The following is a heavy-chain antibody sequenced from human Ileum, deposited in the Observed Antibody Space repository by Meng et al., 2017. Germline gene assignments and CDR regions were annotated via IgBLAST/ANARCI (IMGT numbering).Heavy chain of an antibody. J-gene: IGHJ4*02. Sequence: SETLSLTCGVSGGSFSGYYWSWIRQSPGQGLEWIGEITDSGRTNYNPSLESRASISVDTSKHQFSLKLDFLTAADTAVYFCAGYLNTYSLDHWGQGNPVT. V-gene: IGHV4-34*01. CDR1: GGSFSGYY. D-gene: IGHD3-22*01. CDR3: AGYLNTYSLDH. CDR2: ITDSGRT.